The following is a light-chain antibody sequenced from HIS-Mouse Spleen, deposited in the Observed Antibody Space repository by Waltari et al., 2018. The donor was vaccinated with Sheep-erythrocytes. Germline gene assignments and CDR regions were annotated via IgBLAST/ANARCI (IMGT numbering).Light chain of an antibody. CDR3: CSYAGSSTPWV. J-gene: IGLJ3*02. Sequence: QSALTQPASVSGSPGQSITISCTGTSSDVGSYNLVSWYQQHPGKAPKLMIYEGSKRRSGVSNRFSGCKSGNTASLTISGLQAEDEADYYCCSYAGSSTPWVFGGGTKLTVL. CDR1: SSDVGSYNL. V-gene: IGLV2-23*01. CDR2: EGS.